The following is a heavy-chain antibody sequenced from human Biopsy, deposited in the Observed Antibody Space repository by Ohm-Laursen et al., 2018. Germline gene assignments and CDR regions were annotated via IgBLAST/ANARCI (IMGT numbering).Heavy chain of an antibody. V-gene: IGHV1-8*01. CDR1: GYTFTNYD. J-gene: IGHJ4*02. Sequence: ASVKVSCKASGYTFTNYDINWVRQAPGQGPEWMGWVNPNSGNTGYAQKFQGRVAMTRSTSISTAYMELSSLTSGDTAVYYCAREPFGQQLGPFDYWGQGALVIVSS. CDR3: AREPFGQQLGPFDY. CDR2: VNPNSGNT. D-gene: IGHD6-13*01.